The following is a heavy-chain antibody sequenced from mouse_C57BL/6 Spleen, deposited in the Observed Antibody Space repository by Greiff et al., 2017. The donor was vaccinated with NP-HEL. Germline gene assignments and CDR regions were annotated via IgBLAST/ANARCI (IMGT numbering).Heavy chain of an antibody. Sequence: VKLMESGPELVKPGASVKISCKASGYAFSSSWMNWVKQRPGKGLEWIGRIYPGDGDTNYNGKFKGKATLTADKSSSTAYMQLSSLTSEDSAVYFCAPHAMDYWGQGTSVTVSS. CDR1: GYAFSSSW. V-gene: IGHV1-82*01. CDR3: APHAMDY. J-gene: IGHJ4*01. CDR2: IYPGDGDT.